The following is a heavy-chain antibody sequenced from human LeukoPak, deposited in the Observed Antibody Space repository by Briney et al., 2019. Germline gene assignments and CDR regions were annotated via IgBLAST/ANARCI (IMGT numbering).Heavy chain of an antibody. CDR1: GGTFSSYA. CDR3: ARARSSSLFERYYYYYMDV. D-gene: IGHD3-3*01. J-gene: IGHJ6*03. Sequence: SVKVSCKASGGTFSSYAISWVRQAPGQGLEWMGGISPIFGTSNYAQKVQGRVTITTDESTSTAYMELSSLRSADTAVYYCARARSSSLFERYYYYYMDVWGKGTTVTVSS. CDR2: ISPIFGTS. V-gene: IGHV1-69*05.